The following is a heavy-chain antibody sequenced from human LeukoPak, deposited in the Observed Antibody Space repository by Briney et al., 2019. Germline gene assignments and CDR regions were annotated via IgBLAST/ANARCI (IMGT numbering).Heavy chain of an antibody. CDR2: IYSGGST. CDR1: GFTVSSNY. Sequence: PGGSLRLSCAASGFTVSSNYMSWVRQAPGKGLEWVSVIYSGGSTYYADSVKGRFTISRDNSKNTLYLQMNSLRAEDTAVYYCASANPHYYDSSGYYYVGYFQHWGQGTLVTVSS. J-gene: IGHJ1*01. CDR3: ASANPHYYDSSGYYYVGYFQH. V-gene: IGHV3-53*01. D-gene: IGHD3-22*01.